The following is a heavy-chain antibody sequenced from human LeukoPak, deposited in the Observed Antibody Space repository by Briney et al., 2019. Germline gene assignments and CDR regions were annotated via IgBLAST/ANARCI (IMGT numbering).Heavy chain of an antibody. CDR3: AKDRISLGELLSSLEY. D-gene: IGHD3-10*01. Sequence: GGSLRLSCAASGFTSTDYGMHWVCQAPGKGLEWVAFLRNDGTDEYYSDSVRGRFSISRDNSKNTVYLQMNRLRAEDTAVYYCAKDRISLGELLSSLEYWGQGILVTVSS. J-gene: IGHJ4*02. CDR1: GFTSTDYG. V-gene: IGHV3-30*02. CDR2: LRNDGTDE.